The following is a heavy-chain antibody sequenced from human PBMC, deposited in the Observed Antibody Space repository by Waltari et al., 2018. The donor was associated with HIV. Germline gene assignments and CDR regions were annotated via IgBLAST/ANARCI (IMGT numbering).Heavy chain of an antibody. Sequence: QVQLQESGPGLVKPSETLSLTCAVSGYSISRGYYWGWIRQPPGKGLEWIGSIYHSGSTYYNPSLKSRVTISVDTSKNQFSLKLSSVTAADTAVYYCARANPVAGTLDYFDYWGQGTLVTVSS. CDR2: IYHSGST. CDR1: GYSISRGYY. D-gene: IGHD6-19*01. CDR3: ARANPVAGTLDYFDY. J-gene: IGHJ4*02. V-gene: IGHV4-38-2*01.